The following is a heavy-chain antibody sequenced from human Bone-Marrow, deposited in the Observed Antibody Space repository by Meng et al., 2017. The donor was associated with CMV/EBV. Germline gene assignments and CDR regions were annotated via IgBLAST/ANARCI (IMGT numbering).Heavy chain of an antibody. Sequence: GESLKISCVASGFTFSSYGMHWVRQAPGKVLEWVAFIRYDGSNKYYADSVMGRFTISRDNYKKSLYLQMNSLRAEDTAVYYCAKDYYCSSTSCYPYYYYYYGMDVWGQGTTVTVSS. CDR2: IRYDGSNK. D-gene: IGHD2-2*01. V-gene: IGHV3-30*02. CDR1: GFTFSSYG. CDR3: AKDYYCSSTSCYPYYYYYYGMDV. J-gene: IGHJ6*02.